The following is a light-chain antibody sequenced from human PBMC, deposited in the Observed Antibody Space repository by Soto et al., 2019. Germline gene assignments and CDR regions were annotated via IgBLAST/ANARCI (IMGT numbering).Light chain of an antibody. CDR2: DAT. J-gene: IGKJ3*01. CDR1: QGISSL. CDR3: HQADTFTFT. V-gene: IGKV1-12*01. Sequence: IQMTQSPSSVSASVGDRVTITCRASQGISSLLAWYQQKPGKAPKLLIYDATTLQSGVPSRFSGSESATKLSLTIISRQHADFAAYYCHQADTFTFTFGHGTKVDMK.